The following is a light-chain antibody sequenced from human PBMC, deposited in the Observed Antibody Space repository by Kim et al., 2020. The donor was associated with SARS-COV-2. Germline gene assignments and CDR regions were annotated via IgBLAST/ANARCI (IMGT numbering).Light chain of an antibody. CDR1: RLADKD. V-gene: IGLV3-1*01. CDR3: QVWDSTTAI. CDR2: KDT. Sequence: VAPGQTDSITCSGDRLADKDVCWYQQMPGQSPVLVIYKDTKRPSGIPERFSGSNSGNTATLTISGTQAMDDADYYCQVWDSTTAIFGGGTQLTVL. J-gene: IGLJ2*01.